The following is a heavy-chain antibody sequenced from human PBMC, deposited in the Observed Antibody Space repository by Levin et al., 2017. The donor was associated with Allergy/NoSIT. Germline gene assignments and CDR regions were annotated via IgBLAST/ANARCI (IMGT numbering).Heavy chain of an antibody. Sequence: SETLSLTCAVSGGSISTTNWWSWVRQPPGKGLEWIGQIYHSGSTNYNPSLTSRVTMSVDKSKNQFSLKLNSVTAADTAVYYCARDLRIRGLSVGFDFWGQGTMVIVSS. CDR1: GGSISTTNW. D-gene: IGHD3-10*01. CDR3: ARDLRIRGLSVGFDF. CDR2: IYHSGST. V-gene: IGHV4-4*02. J-gene: IGHJ3*01.